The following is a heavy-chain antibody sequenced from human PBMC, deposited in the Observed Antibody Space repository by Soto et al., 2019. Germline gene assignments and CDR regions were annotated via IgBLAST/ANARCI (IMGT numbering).Heavy chain of an antibody. CDR1: GFTFSSYG. CDR3: AKSIGGAAAGSYMDV. Sequence: QPGGSLRLSCAASGFTFSSYGMHWVRQAPGKGLEWVAVISYDGSNKYYADSVKGRFTISRDNSKNTLYLQMNSLRAEDAAVYYCAKSIGGAAAGSYMDVWGKGTTVTVSS. J-gene: IGHJ6*03. D-gene: IGHD6-13*01. V-gene: IGHV3-30*18. CDR2: ISYDGSNK.